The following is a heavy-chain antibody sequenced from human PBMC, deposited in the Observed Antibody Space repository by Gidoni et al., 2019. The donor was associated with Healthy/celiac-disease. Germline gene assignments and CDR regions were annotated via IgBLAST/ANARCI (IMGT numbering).Heavy chain of an antibody. CDR3: AREFDYGDYYYYGMDV. Sequence: QVQLVESGGGVVQPGRSLRLSCAAYGFTLSSYGMHWVRQAPGKGLECVAVIGYDGSNKYYADPGKGRFTISRDNSKNTLYLQMNSLRAEDTAVYYCAREFDYGDYYYYGMDVWGQGTTVTVSS. CDR2: IGYDGSNK. D-gene: IGHD4-17*01. J-gene: IGHJ6*02. V-gene: IGHV3-33*08. CDR1: GFTLSSYG.